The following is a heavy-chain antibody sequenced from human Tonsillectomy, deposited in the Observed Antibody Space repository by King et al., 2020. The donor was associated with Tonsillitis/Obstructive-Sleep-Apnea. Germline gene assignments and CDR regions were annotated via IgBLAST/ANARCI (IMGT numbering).Heavy chain of an antibody. D-gene: IGHD3-10*01. Sequence: VQLVESGGGLVQPGRSLRLSCAASGFTFDDYAMHWVRQAPGKGLEWVSGISWNSGSIGYADSVKGRFTISRDNAKNSLYLQMNSLRAEDTALYYCAKERFGGWPGDNWFDPWGQGTLVTVSS. V-gene: IGHV3-9*01. J-gene: IGHJ5*02. CDR2: ISWNSGSI. CDR3: AKERFGGWPGDNWFDP. CDR1: GFTFDDYA.